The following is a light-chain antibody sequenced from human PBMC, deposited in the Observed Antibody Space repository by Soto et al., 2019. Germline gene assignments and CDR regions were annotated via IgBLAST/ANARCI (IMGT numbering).Light chain of an antibody. Sequence: DIQMTQSPSSLSASVGDRVTITCRTSQSIGTSLHWYQHKPGKAPKVLISAVSNLESGVPSRFSGSGSETDCTLTISSLQPDDSATYYCQQSYSLRSFGQGTKV. J-gene: IGKJ1*01. CDR2: AVS. CDR1: QSIGTS. CDR3: QQSYSLRS. V-gene: IGKV1-39*01.